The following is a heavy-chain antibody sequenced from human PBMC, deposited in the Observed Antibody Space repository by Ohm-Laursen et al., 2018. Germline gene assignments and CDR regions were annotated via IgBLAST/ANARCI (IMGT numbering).Heavy chain of an antibody. CDR2: IYTSGST. V-gene: IGHV4-4*07. Sequence: SDTLSLTCTVSGGSISSYYWSWIRQPAGKGLEWIGRIYTSGSTNYNPSLKSRVTMSVDTSKNQFSLRLTSVTAADTAVYYCAREGEAAAGIDYWGQGTLVTVSS. D-gene: IGHD6-13*01. CDR3: AREGEAAAGIDY. J-gene: IGHJ4*02. CDR1: GGSISSYY.